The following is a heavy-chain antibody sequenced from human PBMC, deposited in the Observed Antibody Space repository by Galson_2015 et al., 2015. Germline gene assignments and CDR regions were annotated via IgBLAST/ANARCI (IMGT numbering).Heavy chain of an antibody. D-gene: IGHD5-12*01. V-gene: IGHV1-69*13. CDR2: IIPIFGTA. J-gene: IGHJ4*02. Sequence: SVKVSCKASEGTFSSYAISWVRQAPGQGLEWMGGIIPIFGTANYAQKFQGRVTITADEPTSTAYMELSSLRSEDTAVYYCARAGWLRFAGFDCWGQGTLVTVSS. CDR1: EGTFSSYA. CDR3: ARAGWLRFAGFDC.